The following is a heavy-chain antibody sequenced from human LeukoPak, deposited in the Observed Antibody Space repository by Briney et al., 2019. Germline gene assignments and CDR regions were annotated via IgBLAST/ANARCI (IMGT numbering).Heavy chain of an antibody. V-gene: IGHV3-23*01. CDR1: GFTLSNYG. CDR2: ITSGVGIT. CDR3: AKGDYYDLDY. D-gene: IGHD3-22*01. J-gene: IGHJ4*02. Sequence: GGSLRLPCAASGFTLSNYGMNWVRQAPGKGLEWVSIITSGVGITYYADSVKGRFTISRDNSRNTLYLQMNSLRAEDTAVYYCAKGDYYDLDYWGQGTLVTVSS.